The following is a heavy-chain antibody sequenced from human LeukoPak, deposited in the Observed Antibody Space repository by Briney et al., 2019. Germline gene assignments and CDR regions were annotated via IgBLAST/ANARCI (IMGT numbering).Heavy chain of an antibody. V-gene: IGHV1-18*01. D-gene: IGHD5-24*01. CDR2: ISAYNGNT. J-gene: IGHJ4*02. CDR1: GYTFTSYG. Sequence: ASVKVSCKASGYTFTSYGISWVRQAPGQGLEWMGWISAYNGNTNYAQKVQGRVTMTTDTSTSTAYMELSSLRPEDTAVYYCARDRVKDGYNPGNDWGQGTLVTVSS. CDR3: ARDRVKDGYNPGND.